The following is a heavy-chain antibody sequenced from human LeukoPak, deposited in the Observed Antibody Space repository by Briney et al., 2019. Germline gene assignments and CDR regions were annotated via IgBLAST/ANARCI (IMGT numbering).Heavy chain of an antibody. CDR2: ISWNSGSI. D-gene: IGHD5-18*01. J-gene: IGHJ4*02. CDR1: GFTFDDYA. Sequence: PGRSLRLSCAASGFTFDDYAMHWVRQAPGKGLEWVSGISWNSGSIGYADSVKGRFTISRDNAKNSLYLQMNSLRAEDTALYYCAKDRGGTAMVMYYWGQGTLVTVSS. CDR3: AKDRGGTAMVMYY. V-gene: IGHV3-9*01.